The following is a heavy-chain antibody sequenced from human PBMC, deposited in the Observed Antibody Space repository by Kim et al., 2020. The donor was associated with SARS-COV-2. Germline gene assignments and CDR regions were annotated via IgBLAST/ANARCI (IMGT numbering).Heavy chain of an antibody. D-gene: IGHD5-18*01. CDR1: GGSFSGYY. CDR3: ARGRLLYSYGRASLSRYFDY. CDR2: INHSGST. Sequence: SETLSLTCAVYGGSFSGYYWSWIRQPPGKGLEWIGEINHSGSTNYNPSLKSRVTISVDTSKNQFSLKLSSVTAADTAVYYCARGRLLYSYGRASLSRYFDYWGQGTLVTVSS. V-gene: IGHV4-34*01. J-gene: IGHJ4*02.